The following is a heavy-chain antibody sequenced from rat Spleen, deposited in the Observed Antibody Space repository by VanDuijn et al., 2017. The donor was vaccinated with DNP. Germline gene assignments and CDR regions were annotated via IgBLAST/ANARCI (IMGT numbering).Heavy chain of an antibody. CDR1: GFTFSDYY. CDR2: ITYDGGST. Sequence: EVQLVESGGGIVQPGRSLKLSCTASGFTFSDYYMAWVRQAPTKGLEWVAYITYDGGSTYYRDSVQGRFTISRDNAKSTLYLQMDSLRSEDMATYYCARPIYNNHGGFAYWGQGTLVTVSS. CDR3: ARPIYNNHGGFAY. J-gene: IGHJ3*01. V-gene: IGHV5S10*01. D-gene: IGHD1-10*01.